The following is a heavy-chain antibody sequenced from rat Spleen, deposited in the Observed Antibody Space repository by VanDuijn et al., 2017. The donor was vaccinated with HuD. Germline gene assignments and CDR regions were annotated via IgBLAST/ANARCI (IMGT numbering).Heavy chain of an antibody. D-gene: IGHD4-1*01. J-gene: IGHJ3*01. Sequence: EVQLVESGGGLVQPGGSMKLSCAASGFTFTNCDMAWVRQAPTQGLEWVASISSSGDITYYRVSVKGRFTVSRDYAKSNLHLQMYSLMSEDTATYYCTTYGGLRNWFAYWGQGTLVTVSS. CDR3: TTYGGLRNWFAY. V-gene: IGHV5-25*01. CDR2: ISSSGDIT. CDR1: GFTFTNCD.